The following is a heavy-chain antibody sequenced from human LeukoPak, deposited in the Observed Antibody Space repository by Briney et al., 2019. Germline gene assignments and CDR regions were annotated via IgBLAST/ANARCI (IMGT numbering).Heavy chain of an antibody. CDR1: GFTFSSYD. J-gene: IGHJ4*02. V-gene: IGHV3-48*02. Sequence: GGSLRLSCAASGFTFSSYDMNWVRQAPGNGLEWLSHISSSNIIYYADSVKGRFTISRDNAKNSLYLQMNTLRDEDTAVYYCVRESTITLDYWGQGILVTVSS. CDR2: ISSSNII. CDR3: VRESTITLDY. D-gene: IGHD5/OR15-5a*01.